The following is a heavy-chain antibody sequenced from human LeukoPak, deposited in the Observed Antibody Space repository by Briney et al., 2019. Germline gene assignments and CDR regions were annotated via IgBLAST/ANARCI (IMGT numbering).Heavy chain of an antibody. J-gene: IGHJ4*02. Sequence: QAGGSLRLSCAASEFTFSSYSMNWVRQAPGKGLEWVSYITNSGNSKNYAHSLKGRFTISRDNTKNSLYLQMNGLRAANTAVYYCARTRSSGYLTFYYWGQGNLVTVSS. D-gene: IGHD3-22*01. V-gene: IGHV3-48*01. CDR3: ARTRSSGYLTFYY. CDR1: EFTFSSYS. CDR2: ITNSGNSK.